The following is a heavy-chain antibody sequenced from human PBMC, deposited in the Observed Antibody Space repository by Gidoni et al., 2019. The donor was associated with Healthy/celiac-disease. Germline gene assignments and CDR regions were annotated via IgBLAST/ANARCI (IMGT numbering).Heavy chain of an antibody. CDR2: IKQDGSEK. Sequence: EVQLVESGGGLVQPGGALRLSCAASGFTFSSHWMSWVRQAPGKGLEWVANIKQDGSEKYYVDSVKGRFTISRDNAKNSLYLQMNSLRAEDTAVYYCARTVGFRASPGLNWFDPWGQGTLVTVSS. CDR3: ARTVGFRASPGLNWFDP. J-gene: IGHJ5*02. CDR1: GFTFSSHW. D-gene: IGHD1-26*01. V-gene: IGHV3-7*01.